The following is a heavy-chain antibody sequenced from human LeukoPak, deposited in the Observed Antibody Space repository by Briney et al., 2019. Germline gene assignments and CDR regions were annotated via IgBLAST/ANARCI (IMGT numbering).Heavy chain of an antibody. J-gene: IGHJ6*03. Sequence: GASVKVSCKASGYTFSNYGISWVRQAPGQGLEWMGWISAYNGNTNYVQKFQGRFTMTTDTSTSTAYMELRSLRSDDTAVFYCARCGSGSHPADPYYYYMDVWGKGTTVTISS. D-gene: IGHD3-10*01. V-gene: IGHV1-18*01. CDR2: ISAYNGNT. CDR1: GYTFSNYG. CDR3: ARCGSGSHPADPYYYYMDV.